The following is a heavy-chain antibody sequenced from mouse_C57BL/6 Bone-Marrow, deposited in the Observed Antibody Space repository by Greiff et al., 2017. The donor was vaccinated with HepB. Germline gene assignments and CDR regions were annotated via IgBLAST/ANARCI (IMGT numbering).Heavy chain of an antibody. CDR1: GYTFTSYG. D-gene: IGHD2-4*01. Sequence: QVQLQQSGAELARPGASVKLSCKASGYTFTSYGISWVKRRTGQGLEWIGEIYPRSGNTYYNEKLKGKATLTADKSSSTAYMGLRRLTSEDSAVYFWARAYYYYRWFAYCGQGTLFTVSA. V-gene: IGHV1-81*01. CDR2: IYPRSGNT. CDR3: ARAYYYYRWFAY. J-gene: IGHJ3*01.